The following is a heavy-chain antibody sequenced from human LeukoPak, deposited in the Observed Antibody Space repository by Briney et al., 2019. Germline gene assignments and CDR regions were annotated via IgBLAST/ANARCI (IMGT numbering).Heavy chain of an antibody. J-gene: IGHJ4*02. CDR3: ARLGGYYDPPDY. CDR1: GGSFSGYY. D-gene: IGHD3-22*01. V-gene: IGHV4-34*01. CDR2: IHYTGST. Sequence: SETLSLTCAVYGGSFSGYYWGWIRQPPGKGLEWIGTIHYTGSTYYTPSLRSRVTISVDTSKNQFSLNLNSVTAADTAVYYCARLGGYYDPPDYWGQGTLVTVSS.